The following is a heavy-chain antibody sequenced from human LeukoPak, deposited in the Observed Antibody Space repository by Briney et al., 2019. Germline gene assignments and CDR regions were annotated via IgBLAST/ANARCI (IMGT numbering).Heavy chain of an antibody. D-gene: IGHD5-12*01. Sequence: GASVKASCKASGGTFSSYAISWVRQAPGQGLEWMGRIIPILGIANYAQKSQGRVTITADKSTSTAYMELSSLRSEDTAVYYCARDLLSLYGGSFDYWGQGTLVTVSS. CDR2: IIPILGIA. J-gene: IGHJ4*02. V-gene: IGHV1-69*04. CDR3: ARDLLSLYGGSFDY. CDR1: GGTFSSYA.